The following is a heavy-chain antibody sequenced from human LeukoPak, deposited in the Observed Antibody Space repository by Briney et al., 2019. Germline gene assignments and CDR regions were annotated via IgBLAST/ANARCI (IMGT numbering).Heavy chain of an antibody. CDR1: GYTFTSYG. CDR2: ISAYNGNT. D-gene: IGHD6-13*01. CDR3: ARTDNSVSAAGHFDY. Sequence: ASVKVSCKASGYTFTSYGISWVRQAPGQGLEWMGWISAYNGNTNYAQKFQGRVTMTTDTSTSTAYMDLRSLRSDDTAVYFCARTDNSVSAAGHFDYWGQGTLVTVSS. J-gene: IGHJ4*02. V-gene: IGHV1-18*01.